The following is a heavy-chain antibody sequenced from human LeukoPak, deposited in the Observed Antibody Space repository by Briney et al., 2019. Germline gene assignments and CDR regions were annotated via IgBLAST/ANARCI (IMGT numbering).Heavy chain of an antibody. J-gene: IGHJ6*03. D-gene: IGHD6-6*01. Sequence: GGSLRLSCAASGFTFSDYYMSWIRQAPGKGLEWVSYISSSGSTIYYADSVKGRFTISRDNAKNSLYLQMNSLRAEDTAVYYCASAWQLEGYYYYMDVWGKGTTVTVSS. CDR3: ASAWQLEGYYYYMDV. CDR1: GFTFSDYY. V-gene: IGHV3-11*01. CDR2: ISSSGSTI.